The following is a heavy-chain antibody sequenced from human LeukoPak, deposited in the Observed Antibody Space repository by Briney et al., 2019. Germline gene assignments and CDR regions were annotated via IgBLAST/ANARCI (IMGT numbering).Heavy chain of an antibody. Sequence: ASVKVSCKASGYTFTSYYMHWVRQAPGQGLEWMGIINPSGGSTSYAQKFQGRVTMTRDTSTSTVYMELSSLRSEDTAVYYCARYGFSSSWQGGWHAFDIWGQGTMVTVSS. CDR3: ARYGFSSSWQGGWHAFDI. CDR2: INPSGGST. J-gene: IGHJ3*02. CDR1: GYTFTSYY. V-gene: IGHV1-46*01. D-gene: IGHD6-13*01.